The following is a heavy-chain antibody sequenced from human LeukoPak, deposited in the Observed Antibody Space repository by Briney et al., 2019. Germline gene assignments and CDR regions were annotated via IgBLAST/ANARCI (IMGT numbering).Heavy chain of an antibody. Sequence: SETLSLTCTVSGGSISSSSYYWGWIRQPPGKGLEWIGSIYYSGSTYYNPSLKSRVTISVDTSKNQFSLKLSSVTAADTAVYYCARDTRIAAAGRVGTVDYWGQGTLVTVSS. D-gene: IGHD6-13*01. V-gene: IGHV4-39*07. CDR1: GGSISSSSYY. CDR3: ARDTRIAAAGRVGTVDY. CDR2: IYYSGST. J-gene: IGHJ4*02.